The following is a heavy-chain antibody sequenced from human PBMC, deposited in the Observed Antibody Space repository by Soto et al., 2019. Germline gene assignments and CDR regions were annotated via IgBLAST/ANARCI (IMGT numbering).Heavy chain of an antibody. CDR2: IIPIFGTA. J-gene: IGHJ6*02. CDR3: ARRMRVLVPAAMTENYGMDV. Sequence: QVQLVQSGAEVKKPGSSVKVSCKASGGTFSSYAISWVRQAPGQGLEWMGGIIPIFGTANYAQKFQGRVTITADESTSTAYMEVSSLRSDDTAVYYCARRMRVLVPAAMTENYGMDVWGQGTTVPVSS. D-gene: IGHD2-2*01. V-gene: IGHV1-69*12. CDR1: GGTFSSYA.